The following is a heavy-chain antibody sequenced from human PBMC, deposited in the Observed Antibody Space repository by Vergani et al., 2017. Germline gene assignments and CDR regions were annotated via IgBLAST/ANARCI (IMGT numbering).Heavy chain of an antibody. J-gene: IGHJ4*02. Sequence: QVQLVESGGGVVQPGRSLRLSCAASGFTFSSYAMHWVREAPGKGLEWVAVISYAGSNKYYADSVKGRFTISRDNSKNTLYLQMNSLRAEDTAVYYCARSGGRHTVTTAANYWGQGTLVTVSS. D-gene: IGHD4-17*01. V-gene: IGHV3-30*01. CDR3: ARSGGRHTVTTAANY. CDR1: GFTFSSYA. CDR2: ISYAGSNK.